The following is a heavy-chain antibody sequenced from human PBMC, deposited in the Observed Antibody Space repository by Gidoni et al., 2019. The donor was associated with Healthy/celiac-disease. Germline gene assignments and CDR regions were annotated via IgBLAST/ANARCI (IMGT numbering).Heavy chain of an antibody. V-gene: IGHV3-9*01. J-gene: IGHJ4*02. D-gene: IGHD6-19*01. CDR3: AKEYLAYSSGWYDLPSPFDY. CDR2: ISWNSGSI. Sequence: EVQLVESGGGLVQPGRSLRLSCAASGFTFDDYAMHWVRQAPGKGLEWVSGISWNSGSIGYADSVKGRFTISRDNAKNSLYLQMNSLRAEDTALYYCAKEYLAYSSGWYDLPSPFDYWGQGTLVTVSS. CDR1: GFTFDDYA.